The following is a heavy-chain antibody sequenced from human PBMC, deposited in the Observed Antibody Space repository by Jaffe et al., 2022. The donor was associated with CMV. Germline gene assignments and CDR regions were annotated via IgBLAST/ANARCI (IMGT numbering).Heavy chain of an antibody. CDR1: GYSFTNHY. Sequence: QVQLVQSGAEVRKPGASVKVSCKASGYSFTNHYIYWVRQAPGQGLEWMGIVNPSGGSTNFAQKFQGRVTMTRDTSTSTVYMELSSLGSEDTAVYYCARPTPGTSGWYLEYWGQGTLVTVSS. CDR3: ARPTPGTSGWYLEY. D-gene: IGHD6-19*01. J-gene: IGHJ4*02. V-gene: IGHV1-46*01. CDR2: VNPSGGST.